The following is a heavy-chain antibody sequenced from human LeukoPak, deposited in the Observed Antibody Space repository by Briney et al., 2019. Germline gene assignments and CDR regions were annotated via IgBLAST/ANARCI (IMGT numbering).Heavy chain of an antibody. D-gene: IGHD3-22*01. J-gene: IGHJ3*02. CDR3: VRGYYDSSGSSNTFDI. V-gene: IGHV4-34*01. CDR1: GGSFSGYY. Sequence: PSETLSLTCAVYGGSFSGYYWSWMRQPPGKGLEWIGEINHSGSSKYNPSLKSRVTISVDTSKNQFSLKLSSVTAADTAVYYCVRGYYDSSGSSNTFDIWGQGTMVTVSS. CDR2: INHSGSS.